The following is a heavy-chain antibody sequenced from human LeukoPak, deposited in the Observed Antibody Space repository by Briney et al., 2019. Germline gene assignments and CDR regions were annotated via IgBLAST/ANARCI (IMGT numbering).Heavy chain of an antibody. CDR2: INPSGGST. J-gene: IGHJ6*03. CDR1: GYTFTSYY. CDR3: AREGAYCGGDCYSGSLDYYYYYMDV. Sequence: ASVKVSCKASGYTFTSYYMHWVRQAPGQGLEWRGIINPSGGSTSYAQKFQGRVTMTRDTSTSTVYMELSSLRSEDTAVYYCAREGAYCGGDCYSGSLDYYYYYMDVWGKGTTVTISS. V-gene: IGHV1-46*01. D-gene: IGHD2-21*02.